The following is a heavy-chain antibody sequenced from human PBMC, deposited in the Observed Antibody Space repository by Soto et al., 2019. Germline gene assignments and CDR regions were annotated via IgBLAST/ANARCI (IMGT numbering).Heavy chain of an antibody. CDR2: IDYSGST. Sequence: QVQLQESGTGLVQPSQTLSLTCTVSGGSIRSGDYYWTWIRQHPGKGLEWIGYIDYSGSTNHNPSLKSRITISVDTSKNQFSLKLNSVTAADTAVYYCARTKTSSTSFHVDYWGQGTQVTVSS. J-gene: IGHJ4*02. V-gene: IGHV4-31*03. D-gene: IGHD2-2*01. CDR3: ARTKTSSTSFHVDY. CDR1: GGSIRSGDYY.